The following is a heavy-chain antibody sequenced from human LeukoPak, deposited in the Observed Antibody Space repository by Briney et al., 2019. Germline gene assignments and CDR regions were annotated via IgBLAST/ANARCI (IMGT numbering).Heavy chain of an antibody. J-gene: IGHJ4*02. CDR1: GGSIRSYY. V-gene: IGHV4-59*01. Sequence: PSETLSLTCTVSGGSIRSYYWSWIRQPPGKGLEWIAYISNTGSTKYNPSLRSRVTISVDTSKNQFSLKLSSVTAADTAVYYCARAVGDYTFDYWGQGALVTVSS. D-gene: IGHD4-17*01. CDR2: ISNTGST. CDR3: ARAVGDYTFDY.